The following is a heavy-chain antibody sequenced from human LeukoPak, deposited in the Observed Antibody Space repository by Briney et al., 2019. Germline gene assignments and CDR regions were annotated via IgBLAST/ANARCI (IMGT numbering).Heavy chain of an antibody. V-gene: IGHV1-69*05. CDR1: GGTFSSYA. Sequence: ASVKVSCKASGGTFSSYAISWVRQAPGQGLEWMGGIIPIFGTANYAQKFQGRVTITRDTSASTAYMELSSLRSEDMAVYYCAREEMVGDGYNENAFDIWGQGTMVTVSS. CDR3: AREEMVGDGYNENAFDI. CDR2: IIPIFGTA. J-gene: IGHJ3*02. D-gene: IGHD5-24*01.